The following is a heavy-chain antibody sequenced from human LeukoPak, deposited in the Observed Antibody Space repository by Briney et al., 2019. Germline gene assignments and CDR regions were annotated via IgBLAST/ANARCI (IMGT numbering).Heavy chain of an antibody. CDR3: AKGDGYNYGSGFDY. V-gene: IGHV3-23*01. CDR1: ELTFSSYA. CDR2: ISGSGGST. J-gene: IGHJ4*02. D-gene: IGHD5-24*01. Sequence: GGSLRLTCAASELTFSSYAMSWVRQAPEKGLEWVSVISGSGGSTYYADSVKGRFTISRDNSKNTLYLQMNSLRAEDTAVYYCAKGDGYNYGSGFDYWGQGTLVTVSS.